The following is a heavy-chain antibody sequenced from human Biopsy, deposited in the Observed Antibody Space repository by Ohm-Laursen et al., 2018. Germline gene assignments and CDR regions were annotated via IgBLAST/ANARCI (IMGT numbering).Heavy chain of an antibody. Sequence: SDTLSLTWTVSGGSISSGSNYWAWICQPPGKGLEWIGSVYHSGTTYYSPSLKSRVTISEDTSKNQLSLKVTSVTAADTAAYYCARHDGNGPFALDSWGQGTLVTVSS. V-gene: IGHV4-39*01. J-gene: IGHJ4*02. CDR1: GGSISSGSNY. D-gene: IGHD5-24*01. CDR3: ARHDGNGPFALDS. CDR2: VYHSGTT.